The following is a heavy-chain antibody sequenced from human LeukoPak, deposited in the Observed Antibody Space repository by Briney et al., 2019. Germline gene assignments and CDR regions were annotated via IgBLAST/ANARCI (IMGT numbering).Heavy chain of an antibody. J-gene: IGHJ3*02. D-gene: IGHD3-16*01. CDR3: ALMTNDAFDI. V-gene: IGHV4-59*01. Sequence: PSETLSLTCTVSGGSISSYYWSWIRQPPGKGLEWIGYIYYGGSTNYNPSLKSRVTISVDTSKNQFSLKLSSVTAADTAVYYCALMTNDAFDIWGQGTMVTVSS. CDR2: IYYGGST. CDR1: GGSISSYY.